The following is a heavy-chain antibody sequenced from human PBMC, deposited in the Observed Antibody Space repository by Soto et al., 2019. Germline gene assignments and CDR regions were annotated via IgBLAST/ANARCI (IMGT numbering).Heavy chain of an antibody. CDR3: AKELHSSSGRSQVSY. J-gene: IGHJ4*02. CDR2: ISGRGGST. D-gene: IGHD6-19*01. Sequence: AGSLRLSCAAYGFTFSSNAMSWVRQAPGKGLECVSAISGRGGSTNYADALKGRFTISRSNPKTTLNVQINSLRAEDTAVYYCAKELHSSSGRSQVSYWGQGTLVTVPS. V-gene: IGHV3-23*01. CDR1: GFTFSSNA.